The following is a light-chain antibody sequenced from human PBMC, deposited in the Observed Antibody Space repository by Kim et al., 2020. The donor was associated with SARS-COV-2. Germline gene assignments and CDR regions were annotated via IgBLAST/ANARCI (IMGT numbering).Light chain of an antibody. J-gene: IGKJ4*01. Sequence: ASVGDRVTVTCRASQDIGKSVAWYQHKGGKAPTILLYAASRLENGVPSRFSGSGSGTTFTLTITTLQPEDFAVYYCQQYYIAPLSFGGGTKEDIK. CDR1: QDIGKS. V-gene: IGKV1-NL1*01. CDR2: AAS. CDR3: QQYYIAPLS.